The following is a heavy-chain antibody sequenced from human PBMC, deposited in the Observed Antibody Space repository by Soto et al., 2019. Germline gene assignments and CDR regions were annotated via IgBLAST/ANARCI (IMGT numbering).Heavy chain of an antibody. Sequence: GGSLRLSCAASGFTFSSHGMHWVRQAPGKGLEWMAVISHDGSNKYYADSVKGRFTISRDNSKNTLYLQMNSLRAEDTAVYYCAKDRRSTWSFDYWGQGTLVTVSS. J-gene: IGHJ4*02. D-gene: IGHD2-2*01. CDR3: AKDRRSTWSFDY. V-gene: IGHV3-30*18. CDR1: GFTFSSHG. CDR2: ISHDGSNK.